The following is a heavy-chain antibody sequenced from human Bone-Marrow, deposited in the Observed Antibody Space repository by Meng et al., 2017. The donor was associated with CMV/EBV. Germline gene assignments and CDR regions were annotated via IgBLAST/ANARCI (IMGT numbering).Heavy chain of an antibody. CDR3: ARGPDSSSDNWFDT. V-gene: IGHV1-69*05. J-gene: IGHJ5*02. CDR2: IIPIFGTA. CDR1: GGTFSSYA. Sequence: SVKVSCKASGGTFSSYAISWVRQAPGQGLEWMGGIIPIFGTANYAQKFQGRVTMTRDTSISTAYMELSRLRSDDTAVYYFARGPDSSSDNWFDTWGQRTLVTVSS. D-gene: IGHD6-13*01.